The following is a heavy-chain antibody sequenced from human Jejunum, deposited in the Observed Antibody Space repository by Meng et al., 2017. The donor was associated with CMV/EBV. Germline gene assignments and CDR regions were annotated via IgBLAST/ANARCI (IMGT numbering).Heavy chain of an antibody. D-gene: IGHD2-2*01. CDR2: ISYDGSNK. V-gene: IGHV3-30*04. J-gene: IGHJ5*02. Sequence: AMHWVRQAPGKGLEWVAVISYDGSNKYYADPVKGRFTISRDNSKNTLFLQMNSLRAEDTAVYYCARGGDIVVVPAASRLGNWFDPWGQGTLVTVSS. CDR3: ARGGDIVVVPAASRLGNWFDP. CDR1: A.